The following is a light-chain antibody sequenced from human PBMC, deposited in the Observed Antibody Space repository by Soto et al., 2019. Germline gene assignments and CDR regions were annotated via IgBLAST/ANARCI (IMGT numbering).Light chain of an antibody. CDR1: QSISNN. V-gene: IGKV3-15*01. CDR2: RAS. Sequence: EIVLTQSPATLSVSPGERATLSCRASQSISNNLAWYQQTPGQAPRLLIFRASTRATGIPARFSGSGSGTEFTLTISSLQSEDFAVYFCQQYNNWPRWTFGQGTKVDIK. CDR3: QQYNNWPRWT. J-gene: IGKJ1*01.